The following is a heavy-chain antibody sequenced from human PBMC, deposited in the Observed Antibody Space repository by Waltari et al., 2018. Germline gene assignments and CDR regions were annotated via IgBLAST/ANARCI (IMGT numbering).Heavy chain of an antibody. CDR3: ARSSGSYSMDV. V-gene: IGHV1-3*02. D-gene: IGHD1-26*01. Sequence: QVQLVQSGAEVQKPGASVQVSCKASGYTFSSYAMHWVRQAPGQRLEWMGWSNTGNGYTKYSQEFQGRVTITRDTSASTAYMELSSLRSEDTAVYYCARSSGSYSMDVWGQGTTVTVAS. J-gene: IGHJ6*03. CDR1: GYTFSSYA. CDR2: SNTGNGYT.